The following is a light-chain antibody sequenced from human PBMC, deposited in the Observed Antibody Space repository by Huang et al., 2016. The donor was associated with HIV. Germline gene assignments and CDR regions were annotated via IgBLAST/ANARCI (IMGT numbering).Light chain of an antibody. V-gene: IGKV1-33*01. J-gene: IGKJ2*01. CDR3: QQYDNLYT. Sequence: DIQMTQSPSSLSASVGDRVTITCQASQDIRNYLNLYQQKPGKAPKVLIYHASNLETGVPSRFSGNGSGTDFTFTISSLQPEDIATYYCQQYDNLYTFGQGTKLEIK. CDR2: HAS. CDR1: QDIRNY.